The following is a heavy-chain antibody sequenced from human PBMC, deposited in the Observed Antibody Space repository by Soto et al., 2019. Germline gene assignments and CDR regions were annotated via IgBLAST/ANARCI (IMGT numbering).Heavy chain of an antibody. J-gene: IGHJ4*02. CDR1: GFTFSSYG. CDR3: AKDPKSGIQWEVPHFEGYYFDY. Sequence: GGSLRLSCAASGFTFSSYGMHWVRQAPGKGLEWVAVIWYDGSNKYYADSVKGRFTISRDNSKNTLYLQMNSLRAEDTAVYYCAKDPKSGIQWEVPHFEGYYFDYWGQGTLVTVSS. D-gene: IGHD1-26*01. CDR2: IWYDGSNK. V-gene: IGHV3-30*02.